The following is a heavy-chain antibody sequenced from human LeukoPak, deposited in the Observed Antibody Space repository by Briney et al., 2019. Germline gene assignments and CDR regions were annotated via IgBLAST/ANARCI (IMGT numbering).Heavy chain of an antibody. V-gene: IGHV3-30-3*01. CDR1: GFTFSSYA. CDR2: ISYDGSNK. CDR3: AKGRGYCSSTSCLRYNWFDP. Sequence: PGGSLRLSCAASGFTFSSYAMHWVRQAPGKGLEWVAVISYDGSNKYYADSVKGRFTISRDNSKNTLYLQMNSLRAEDTAVYYCAKGRGYCSSTSCLRYNWFDPWGQGTLVTVSS. J-gene: IGHJ5*02. D-gene: IGHD2-2*01.